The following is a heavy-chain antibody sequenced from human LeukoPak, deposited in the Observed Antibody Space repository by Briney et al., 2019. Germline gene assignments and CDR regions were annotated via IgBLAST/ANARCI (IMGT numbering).Heavy chain of an antibody. J-gene: IGHJ5*02. CDR1: GGSFSGYY. D-gene: IGHD1-1*01. CDR3: ARVVGSRFLGNWNVGWLDP. Sequence: SETLSLTCAVYGGSFSGYYWSWIRQPPGKGLEWIGEINHSGSTNYNPSLKSRVTISVDSVDTPKNQFSLKLSSVTAADTAVYYCARVVGSRFLGNWNVGWLDPWGQETLVTVSS. CDR2: INHSGST. V-gene: IGHV4-34*01.